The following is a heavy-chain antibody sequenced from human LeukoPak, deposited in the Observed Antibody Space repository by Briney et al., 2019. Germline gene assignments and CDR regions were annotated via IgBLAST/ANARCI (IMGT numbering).Heavy chain of an antibody. CDR3: ARQSSTDYYYYGLDV. V-gene: IGHV6-1*01. CDR2: TYYRSKWHY. D-gene: IGHD1-1*01. CDR1: GDRVSSNSAA. Sequence: SQTLSLTCAISGDRVSSNSAAWNWIRQSPSRGLEWLGRTYYRSKWHYDYAESVKRRITVNPDTSKNQFSLQLNSVTPEDTAVYYCARQSSTDYYYYGLDVWGQGTTVAVSS. J-gene: IGHJ6*02.